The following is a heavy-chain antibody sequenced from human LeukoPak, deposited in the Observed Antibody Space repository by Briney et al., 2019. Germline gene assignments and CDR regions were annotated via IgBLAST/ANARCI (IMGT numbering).Heavy chain of an antibody. CDR1: GFSFSSNL. CDR3: AGDLPSDTAMALDY. CDR2: IWYDGSNK. D-gene: IGHD5-18*01. Sequence: PGGSLRLSCAASGFSFSSNLMHWVRQAPGKGLEWVAVIWYDGSNKYYADSVKGRFTISRDNSKNTLYLQMNSLRAEDTAVYYCAGDLPSDTAMALDYWGQGTLVTVSS. V-gene: IGHV3-33*08. J-gene: IGHJ4*02.